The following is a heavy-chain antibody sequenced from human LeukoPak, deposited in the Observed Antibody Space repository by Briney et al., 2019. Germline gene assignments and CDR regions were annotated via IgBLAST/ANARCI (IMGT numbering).Heavy chain of an antibody. CDR1: GYSISSGYY. Sequence: PSETLSLTCTVSGYSISSGYYWGWIRQPPGKGLEWIGYIYYSGSTNYNPSLKSRVTISVDTSKNQFSLKLSSVTAADTAVYYCARSELLWFGGVNSGFDYWGQGTLVTVSS. D-gene: IGHD3-10*01. V-gene: IGHV4-61*01. CDR3: ARSELLWFGGVNSGFDY. J-gene: IGHJ4*02. CDR2: IYYSGST.